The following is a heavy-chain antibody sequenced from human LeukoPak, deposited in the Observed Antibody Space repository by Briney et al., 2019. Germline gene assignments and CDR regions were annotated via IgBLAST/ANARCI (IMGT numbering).Heavy chain of an antibody. CDR2: ISGSGGST. D-gene: IGHD4-17*01. Sequence: GGSLRLSCAASGFTFSSFSMNWVRQAPGKGLEWVSAISGSGGSTYYADSVKGRFTISRDNSKNTLYLQMNSLRAEDTAVYYCAKEKTTVTTPFDYWGQGTLVTVSS. CDR3: AKEKTTVTTPFDY. CDR1: GFTFSSFS. J-gene: IGHJ4*02. V-gene: IGHV3-23*01.